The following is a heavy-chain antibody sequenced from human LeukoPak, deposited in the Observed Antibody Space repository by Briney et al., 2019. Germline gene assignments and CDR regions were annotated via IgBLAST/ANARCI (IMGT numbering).Heavy chain of an antibody. V-gene: IGHV4-31*03. D-gene: IGHD3-22*01. J-gene: IGHJ3*02. CDR1: GGSISSGGYY. CDR2: INHSGSA. Sequence: PSQTLSLTCTVSGGSISSGGYYWSWIRQPPGKGLEWIGEINHSGSANYNPSLKSRVTISVDTSKNQFSLKLSSVTAADTAVYYCAAETPNYYDSSGYQYDAFDIWGQGTMVTVSS. CDR3: AAETPNYYDSSGYQYDAFDI.